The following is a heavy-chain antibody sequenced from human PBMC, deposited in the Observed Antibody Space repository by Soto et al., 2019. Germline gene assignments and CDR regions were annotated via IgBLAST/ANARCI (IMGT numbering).Heavy chain of an antibody. V-gene: IGHV4-59*08. CDR2: IYYGGST. D-gene: IGHD6-13*01. CDR1: GASISSYY. Sequence: QVQLQESGPGLVKPSETLSLTCTVSGASISSYYWSWIRQPPGKGLEWIGYIYYGGSTNYNPSLRSRVSIPVDTSKNQCSLRLSSVTAADTAVYYCARGSTGYSSSWYRYWGQGTLVTVSS. CDR3: ARGSTGYSSSWYRY. J-gene: IGHJ4*02.